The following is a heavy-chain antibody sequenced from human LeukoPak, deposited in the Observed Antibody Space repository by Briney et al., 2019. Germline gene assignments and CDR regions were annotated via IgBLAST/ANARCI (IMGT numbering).Heavy chain of an antibody. CDR2: ISGSSSYI. J-gene: IGHJ4*02. Sequence: GGSLRLSCAASGVTFSSYSMNWVRQAPGKGLEWVSSISGSSSYIYYADSVKGRFTISRDNAKNSLYLQMNSLRAEDTALYYCASSWGSSWYLDYWGQGTLVTVSS. CDR3: ASSWGSSWYLDY. D-gene: IGHD6-13*01. CDR1: GVTFSSYS. V-gene: IGHV3-21*01.